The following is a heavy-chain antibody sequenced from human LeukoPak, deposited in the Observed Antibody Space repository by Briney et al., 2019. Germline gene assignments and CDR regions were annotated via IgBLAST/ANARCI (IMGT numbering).Heavy chain of an antibody. CDR2: ISGSGGST. V-gene: IGHV3-23*01. Sequence: GGSLRLSCEASGFTFSTYGINWVRQAPGKGLEWVSAISGSGGSTYYADSVKGRFTISRDNSKNTLWLQMNSLRVEDTAVYYCAKVAKYYYGSETYYFFEHWGQGTPVTASS. CDR1: GFTFSTYG. J-gene: IGHJ4*02. CDR3: AKVAKYYYGSETYYFFEH. D-gene: IGHD3-10*01.